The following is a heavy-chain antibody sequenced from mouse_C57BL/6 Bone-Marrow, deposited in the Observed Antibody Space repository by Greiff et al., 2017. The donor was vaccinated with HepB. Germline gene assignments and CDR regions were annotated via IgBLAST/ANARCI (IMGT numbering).Heavy chain of an antibody. CDR3: ARPFYGNSWFAY. V-gene: IGHV5-12*01. J-gene: IGHJ3*01. CDR1: GFTFSDYY. CDR2: ISNGGGST. D-gene: IGHD2-1*01. Sequence: EVMLVESGGGLVQPGGSLKLSCAASGFTFSDYYMYWVRQTPEKRLEWVAYISNGGGSTYYPDTVKGRFTISRDNAKNTLYLQMSRLKSEDTAMYYCARPFYGNSWFAYWGQGTLVTVSA.